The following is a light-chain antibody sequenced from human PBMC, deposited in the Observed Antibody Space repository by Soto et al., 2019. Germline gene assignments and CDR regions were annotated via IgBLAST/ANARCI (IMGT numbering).Light chain of an antibody. CDR2: SAS. CDR3: QQFTAAPLT. CDR1: QDISVY. Sequence: DIQMTQSPSSLSASVGDRVTITCRASQDISVYLAWYQQKPGKVPKLLIYSASTLQSGVPSRFSGSGSGTDFTLAISRLQPEDFATYYCQQFTAAPLTFGQGTRLEIK. J-gene: IGKJ5*01. V-gene: IGKV1-27*01.